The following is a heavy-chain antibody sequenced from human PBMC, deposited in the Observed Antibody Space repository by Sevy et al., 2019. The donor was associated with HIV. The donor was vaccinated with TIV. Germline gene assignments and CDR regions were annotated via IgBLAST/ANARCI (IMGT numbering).Heavy chain of an antibody. CDR3: AGENAWGRGYS. V-gene: IGHV4-59*08. Sequence: SETMSLTCTMSGGSITSLYWNWIRQPPGKGLEWIANIYYNGHINYNPSLKSRVTLSLNTSKKQFSLRLSSVTAADTAMYYCAGENAWGRGYSWGQGTLVTVSS. CDR2: IYYNGHI. J-gene: IGHJ4*02. CDR1: GGSITSLY. D-gene: IGHD1-26*01.